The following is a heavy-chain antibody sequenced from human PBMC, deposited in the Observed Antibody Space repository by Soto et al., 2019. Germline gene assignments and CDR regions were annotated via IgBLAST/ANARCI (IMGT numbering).Heavy chain of an antibody. D-gene: IGHD2-2*01. J-gene: IGHJ6*03. CDR1: GFTFSSYS. CDR3: ARWPLAAMPHYYYYYMDV. Sequence: GGSLRLSCAASGFTFSSYSMNWVRQAPGKGLEWVSYISSSSSTIYYADSVKGRFTISRDNAKNSLYLQMNSLRAEDTAVYYCARWPLAAMPHYYYYYMDVWGKGTTVTVSS. V-gene: IGHV3-48*01. CDR2: ISSSSSTI.